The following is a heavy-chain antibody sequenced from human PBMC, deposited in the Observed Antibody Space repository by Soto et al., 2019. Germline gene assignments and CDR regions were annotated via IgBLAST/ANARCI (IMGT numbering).Heavy chain of an antibody. CDR2: ISSSSSTI. CDR3: ARDHQVDSSSWRPYYYYYGMDV. CDR1: GFTFSNYN. Sequence: EVQLLESGGGLVQPGGSLRLSCAASGFTFSNYNMNWVRQAPGKGLEWVSYISSSSSTIYYADSVKGRFTISRDNAKNSLYLQMNSLRDEDTAVYYCARDHQVDSSSWRPYYYYYGMDVWGQGTTVTVSS. J-gene: IGHJ6*02. D-gene: IGHD6-13*01. V-gene: IGHV3-48*02.